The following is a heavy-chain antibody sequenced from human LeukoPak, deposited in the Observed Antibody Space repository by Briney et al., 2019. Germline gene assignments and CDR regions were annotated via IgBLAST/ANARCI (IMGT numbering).Heavy chain of an antibody. CDR1: GFIFSDYY. Sequence: GGSLRLSCAASGFIFSDYYMSWIRRAPGKGLEWVSSINSGGSTIYYADPVKGRFTISRDNAKNSLYLQMNSLRAEDSAVYYCVRGTNTYRYWGQGILVTVPS. CDR3: VRGTNTYRY. CDR2: INSGGSTI. V-gene: IGHV3-11*01. J-gene: IGHJ4*02. D-gene: IGHD2/OR15-2a*01.